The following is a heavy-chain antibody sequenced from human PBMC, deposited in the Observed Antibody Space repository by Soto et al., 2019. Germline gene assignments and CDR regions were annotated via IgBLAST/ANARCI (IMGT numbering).Heavy chain of an antibody. CDR3: ARSRDPQSGSIGY. J-gene: IGHJ4*02. D-gene: IGHD3-10*01. CDR2: IIPILGIA. CDR1: GGTFSSYT. V-gene: IGHV1-69*02. Sequence: QVQLVQSGAEVKKPGSSVKVSCKASGGTFSSYTISWVRQAPGQGLEWMGRIIPILGIANYAQKFQGRVTITADKSTSTAYMELSSLRSEDTAVYYCARSRDPQSGSIGYWGQGTLVTVSS.